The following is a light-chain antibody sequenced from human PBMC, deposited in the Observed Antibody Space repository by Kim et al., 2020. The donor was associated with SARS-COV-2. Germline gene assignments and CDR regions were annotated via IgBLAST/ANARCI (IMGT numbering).Light chain of an antibody. J-gene: IGLJ2*01. V-gene: IGLV3-1*01. CDR2: EDD. Sequence: VSVGQTASIPCSGDNLGVKYVCWYQQRPGQSPLLVIYEDDKRPSGIPERFSASNSGGTATLTISATQAMDEADYYCQAWDNRNVIFGGGTQLTVL. CDR3: QAWDNRNVI. CDR1: NLGVKY.